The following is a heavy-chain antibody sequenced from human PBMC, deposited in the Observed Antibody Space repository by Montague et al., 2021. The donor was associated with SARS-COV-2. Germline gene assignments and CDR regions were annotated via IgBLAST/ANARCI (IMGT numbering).Heavy chain of an antibody. CDR2: IYYSGST. Sequence: SETLSLTCTVSGDSISRYYWTRIRQPPGKGLEWIGYIYYSGSTNYNPSLKSRVTISVDTSKNQFSLKLSSVTAADTAVCYCARHTSATRSFFDSWGQGTLVTVSS. D-gene: IGHD1-26*01. J-gene: IGHJ4*02. V-gene: IGHV4-59*08. CDR1: GDSISRYY. CDR3: ARHTSATRSFFDS.